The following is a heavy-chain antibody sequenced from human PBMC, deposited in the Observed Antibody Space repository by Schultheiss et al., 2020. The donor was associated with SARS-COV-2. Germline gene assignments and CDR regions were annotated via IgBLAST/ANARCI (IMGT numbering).Heavy chain of an antibody. Sequence: GESLKISCAASGFTFSSYGMHWVRQAPGKGLEWVAVIWYDGSNKYYADSVKGRFTISRDNSKNTLYLQMNSLRAEDTAVYYCARDVSYGGFDYWGQGTLVTVSS. CDR1: GFTFSSYG. J-gene: IGHJ4*02. CDR3: ARDVSYGGFDY. CDR2: IWYDGSNK. V-gene: IGHV3-33*01. D-gene: IGHD4-23*01.